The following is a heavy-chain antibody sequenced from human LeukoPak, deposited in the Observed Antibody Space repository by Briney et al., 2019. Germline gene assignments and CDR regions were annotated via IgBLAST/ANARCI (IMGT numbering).Heavy chain of an antibody. J-gene: IGHJ6*03. V-gene: IGHV3-30*02. CDR2: TQYDGNYN. Sequence: GGSLRLSCAASGFTFSSYAMSWVRQAPGKGLEWVAFTQYDGNYNKYADSVKGRFTISRGNSKNTMFLQMNSLRPEDTAVYFCAKDRAMQGYYDSTGYYGNFYCVDVWGKGTTVIVSS. D-gene: IGHD3-22*01. CDR1: GFTFSSYA. CDR3: AKDRAMQGYYDSTGYYGNFYCVDV.